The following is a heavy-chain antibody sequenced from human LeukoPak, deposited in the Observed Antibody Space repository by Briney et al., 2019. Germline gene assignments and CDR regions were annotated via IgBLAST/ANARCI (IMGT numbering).Heavy chain of an antibody. D-gene: IGHD3-16*01. J-gene: IGHJ4*02. V-gene: IGHV3-23*01. Sequence: GGSLRLSCAASGFTFSSYAMSWVRQAPGKGLEWVSAISGSGGSTYYADSVKGRFTISRDNSKNTLYLQMNSLRAADTAVYYCASSAAGFGSSSAFDYWGQGTLVTVSS. CDR3: ASSAAGFGSSSAFDY. CDR2: ISGSGGST. CDR1: GFTFSSYA.